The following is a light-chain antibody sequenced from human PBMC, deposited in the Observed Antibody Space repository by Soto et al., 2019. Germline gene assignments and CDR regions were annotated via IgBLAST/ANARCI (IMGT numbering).Light chain of an antibody. CDR2: GAS. J-gene: IGKJ3*01. CDR1: QSVSNTY. CDR3: QQYNSYIT. V-gene: IGKV3D-7*01. Sequence: IVLTKSPYTLSLTKGETATLSCRASQSVSNTYLAWYQQKPGQAPRLLIYGASTRATGIPARFSGSGSGTEFTLTISSLQPDDFATYYCQQYNSYITFGHGTKVDIK.